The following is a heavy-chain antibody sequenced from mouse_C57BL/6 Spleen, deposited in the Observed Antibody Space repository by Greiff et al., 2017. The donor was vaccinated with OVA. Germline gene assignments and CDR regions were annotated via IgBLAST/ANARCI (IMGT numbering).Heavy chain of an antibody. Sequence: QVQLQQSGAELVKPGASVKISCKASGYAFSSYWMNWVKQRPGKGLEWIGQIYPGDGDTNYNGKFKGKATLTADKSSSTAYMQLSSLTSEDAAVYFCARGGIYYGSSFDYWGQGTTLTVSS. CDR1: GYAFSSYW. V-gene: IGHV1-80*01. CDR2: IYPGDGDT. D-gene: IGHD1-1*01. CDR3: ARGGIYYGSSFDY. J-gene: IGHJ2*01.